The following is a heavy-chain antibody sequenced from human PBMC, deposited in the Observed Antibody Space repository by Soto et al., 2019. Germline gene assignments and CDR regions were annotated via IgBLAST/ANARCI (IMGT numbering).Heavy chain of an antibody. CDR1: GYTFTSYG. Sequence: QVQLVQSGAEVKKPGASVKVSCKVSGYTFTSYGISWVRQAPEQGLECMGCISAYNGNTNYAQRLQGRVTLTTDTSTSTAYMELRSLRSDDTAVYFCARDPALNVNTAKKFDYWGQGTLVTVSP. CDR3: ARDPALNVNTAKKFDY. D-gene: IGHD5-18*01. J-gene: IGHJ4*02. V-gene: IGHV1-18*01. CDR2: ISAYNGNT.